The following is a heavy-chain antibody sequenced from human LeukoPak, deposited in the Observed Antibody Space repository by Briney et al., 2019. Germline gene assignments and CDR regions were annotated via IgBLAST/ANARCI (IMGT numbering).Heavy chain of an antibody. V-gene: IGHV4-39*01. J-gene: IGHJ4*02. CDR3: ARRINDFWSGQYGYYFDY. CDR1: VDSIISGTYY. D-gene: IGHD3-3*01. Sequence: SETLSLTCSVSVDSIISGTYYWGWIRQPPGKGLEWIGCIYYSGSTYYNSSLKSRVTISVDTSKKQFSLKLSSVTAADTAVYYCARRINDFWSGQYGYYFDYWGQGTLVTVSS. CDR2: IYYSGST.